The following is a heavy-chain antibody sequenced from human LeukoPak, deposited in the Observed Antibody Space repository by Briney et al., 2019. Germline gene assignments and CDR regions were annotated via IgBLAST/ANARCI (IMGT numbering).Heavy chain of an antibody. Sequence: PGRSLRLSCAASGFTFDDYAMHWVRQAPGKGLEWVSGISWNSGSIGYADSVKGRFTISRDNAKNSLYLQMNSLRAEDTALYYCAKAPKWGYQSNGAYYFDYWGQGTLVTVSS. CDR2: ISWNSGSI. CDR3: AKAPKWGYQSNGAYYFDY. J-gene: IGHJ4*02. V-gene: IGHV3-9*01. D-gene: IGHD1-26*01. CDR1: GFTFDDYA.